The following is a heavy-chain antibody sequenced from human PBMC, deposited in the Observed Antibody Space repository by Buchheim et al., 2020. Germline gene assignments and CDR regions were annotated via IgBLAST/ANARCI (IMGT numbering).Heavy chain of an antibody. J-gene: IGHJ4*02. D-gene: IGHD1-26*01. CDR1: GFTFSSSG. CDR2: ISYDGSNK. Sequence: QVQLVESGGGVVRPGRSLRLSCAASGFTFSSSGMHWVRQAPGKGLEWVAFISYDGSNKYYVDSVKGRFTISRDISKSTLCLQMNSLRAEDTAMYYCVKDIGDPGAHWGQGTL. V-gene: IGHV3-30*02. CDR3: VKDIGDPGAH.